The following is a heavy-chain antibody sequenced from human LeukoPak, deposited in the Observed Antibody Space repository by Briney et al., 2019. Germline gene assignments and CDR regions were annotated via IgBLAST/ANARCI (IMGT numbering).Heavy chain of an antibody. CDR1: GYTFTSYY. CDR3: ARGQTNRLLWVGELVSNVNPFDY. D-gene: IGHD3-10*01. J-gene: IGHJ4*02. CDR2: INPSGGST. V-gene: IGHV1-46*01. Sequence: ASVKVSCKASGYTFTSYYMHWVRQAPGQGLEWMGIINPSGGSTSYAQKFQGRVTMTRDTSTSTVYMELRSLISDDTGVYYCARGQTNRLLWVGELVSNVNPFDYWGQGTLVTVSS.